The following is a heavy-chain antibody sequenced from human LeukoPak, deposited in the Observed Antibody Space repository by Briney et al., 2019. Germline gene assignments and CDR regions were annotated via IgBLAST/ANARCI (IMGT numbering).Heavy chain of an antibody. CDR2: ISAYNGNT. CDR3: ARDPSSGYYPYYYYYGMDV. J-gene: IGHJ6*02. Sequence: ASVKVSCKASGYTFTSYGISWVRQAPRQGLEWMGWISAYNGNTNYAQKLQGRVTMTTDTSTSTAYMELRSLRSDDTAVYYCARDPSSGYYPYYYYYGMDVWGQGTTVTVSS. D-gene: IGHD3-22*01. V-gene: IGHV1-18*01. CDR1: GYTFTSYG.